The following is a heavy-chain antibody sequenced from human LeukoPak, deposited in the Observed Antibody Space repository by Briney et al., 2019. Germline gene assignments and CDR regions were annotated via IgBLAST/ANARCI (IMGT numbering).Heavy chain of an antibody. D-gene: IGHD2-15*01. J-gene: IGHJ5*02. CDR2: IYPGDSDT. Sequence: GEALKISCKGSAYSSTSYCIGWVRQMPGKGLEWMGIIYPGDSDTRYSPSFQGQVTISADKSISTAYLQWSSLKASDTAMYYCARRGSGGSWPGEVRFDPWGQGTLVTVSS. CDR3: ARRGSGGSWPGEVRFDP. V-gene: IGHV5-51*03. CDR1: AYSSTSYC.